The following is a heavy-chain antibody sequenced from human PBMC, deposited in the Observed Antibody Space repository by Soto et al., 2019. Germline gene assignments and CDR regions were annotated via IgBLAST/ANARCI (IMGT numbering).Heavy chain of an antibody. V-gene: IGHV4-59*01. D-gene: IGHD3-3*01. CDR1: GGSISSYY. J-gene: IGHJ6*03. Sequence: QVQLQESGPGLVKPSETLSLTCTVSGGSISSYYWSWIRQPPGKGLEWIGSIYYSGSTNYNPSLKCPVTTSVDTSKTPFPLKLSSGTAAETAVYYCARKNTIFGGVWAYMDVWGKGTTVTVSS. CDR3: ARKNTIFGGVWAYMDV. CDR2: IYYSGST.